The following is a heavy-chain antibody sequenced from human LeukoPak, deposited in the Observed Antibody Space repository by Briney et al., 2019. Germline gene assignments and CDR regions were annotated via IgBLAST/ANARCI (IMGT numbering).Heavy chain of an antibody. D-gene: IGHD3-22*01. CDR3: ARVHYYDLSWWFDR. V-gene: IGHV4-34*01. Sequence: SETESLTCAVYVGSFSGYYWTWIRQPPGKGLEWIGEINHSGSINYTPSLKSRVTIPVDTSKNQISLKLSSVTAADTAVYYCARVHYYDLSWWFDRWERGSLVSVSS. CDR1: VGSFSGYY. CDR2: INHSGSI. J-gene: IGHJ5*01.